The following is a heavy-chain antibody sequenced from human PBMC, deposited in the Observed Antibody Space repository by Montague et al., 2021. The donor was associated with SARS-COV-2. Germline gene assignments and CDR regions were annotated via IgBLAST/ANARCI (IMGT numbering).Heavy chain of an antibody. CDR2: ISQSGRT. CDR1: GGSFGDDH. V-gene: IGHV4-34*01. CDR3: ARGHLSVSMIVVVFTSASYYFDY. D-gene: IGHD3-22*01. Sequence: SETLSLTCAVYGGSFGDDHWSWIRQPPGKGLEWIGNISQSGRTNYNPSRKSRVTISVDTSKNQFSLKLTSVTAADTGLYFCARGHLSVSMIVVVFTSASYYFDYWGQGAQVTVSS. J-gene: IGHJ4*02.